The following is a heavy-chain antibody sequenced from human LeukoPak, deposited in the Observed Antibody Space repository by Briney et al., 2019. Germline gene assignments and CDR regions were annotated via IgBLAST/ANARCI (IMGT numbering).Heavy chain of an antibody. J-gene: IGHJ6*02. CDR1: GGSFSGYY. D-gene: IGHD2-21*02. V-gene: IGHV4-34*09. Sequence: SETLSLTCAVYGGSFSGYYWSWIRQPPGKGLEWIGEINHSGSTNYNPSLKSRVTISVDTSKNQFSLKLSSVTAADTAVYYCAASIVVVTATDHYYYYGMDVWGQGTTVTVSS. CDR3: AASIVVVTATDHYYYYGMDV. CDR2: INHSGST.